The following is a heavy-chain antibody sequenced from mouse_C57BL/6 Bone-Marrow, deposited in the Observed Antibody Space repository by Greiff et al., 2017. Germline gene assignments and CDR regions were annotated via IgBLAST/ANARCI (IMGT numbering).Heavy chain of an antibody. Sequence: VQLQQPGAELVMPGASVKLSCKASGYTFTSYWMHWVKQRPGQGLEWIGEIDPSDSYTNYNQKFKGKSTLTVDKSSSTAYMQLSSLTSEDSAVYYCARDFYYYGSSYRYWYFDVWGTGTTVTVSS. CDR2: IDPSDSYT. CDR3: ARDFYYYGSSYRYWYFDV. CDR1: GYTFTSYW. D-gene: IGHD1-1*01. V-gene: IGHV1-69*01. J-gene: IGHJ1*03.